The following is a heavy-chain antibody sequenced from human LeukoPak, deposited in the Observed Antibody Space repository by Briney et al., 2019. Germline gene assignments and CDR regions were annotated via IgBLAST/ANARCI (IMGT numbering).Heavy chain of an antibody. D-gene: IGHD4-11*01. J-gene: IGHJ6*02. CDR2: INLNSGGT. CDR1: GYTFTGYY. V-gene: IGHV1-2*02. Sequence: ASVKVSCKASGYTFTGYYMHWVRQAPGQGLEWMGWINLNSGGTNYAQKFQGRVTMTRDTSISTAYMELSRLRSDDTAVYYCARALAVTGYYYGMDVWGQGTTVTVSS. CDR3: ARALAVTGYYYGMDV.